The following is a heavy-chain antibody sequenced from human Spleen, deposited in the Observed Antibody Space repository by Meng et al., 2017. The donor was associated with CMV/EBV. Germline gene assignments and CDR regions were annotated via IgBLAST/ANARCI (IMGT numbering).Heavy chain of an antibody. CDR3: ARDQGYYYYGLDV. V-gene: IGHV1-2*02. Sequence: ASVKVSCKASGYTFTGYYMQWVRQAPGQGLEWMGWINPNTDITNYAQKFQGRVTMTRDTSISTGYLELRRLRSDDTAVYYCARDQGYYYYGLDVWGQGTTVTVSS. J-gene: IGHJ6*02. CDR1: GYTFTGYY. CDR2: INPNTDIT.